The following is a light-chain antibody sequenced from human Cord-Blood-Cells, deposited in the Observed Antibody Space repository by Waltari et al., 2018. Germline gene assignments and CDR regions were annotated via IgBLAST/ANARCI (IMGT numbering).Light chain of an antibody. J-gene: IGLJ1*01. CDR1: SSDVGSYNL. CDR2: EGS. CDR3: CSYAGSSTYV. V-gene: IGLV2-23*01. Sequence: QSALTQPASVSGSPGQSITISCTGTSSDVGSYNLVSWYQQHPGKAPKPMIYEGSKRPSGVSNRLSGSKSGNTASLTISGLQAEDEADYYCCSYAGSSTYVFGTGTKVTVL.